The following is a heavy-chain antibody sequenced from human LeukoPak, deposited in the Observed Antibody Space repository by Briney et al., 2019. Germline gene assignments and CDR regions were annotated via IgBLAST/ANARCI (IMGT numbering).Heavy chain of an antibody. V-gene: IGHV3-64D*09. Sequence: GGSLRLSCSASGFTFSNFNLHWVRQAPGKGLEYVSAISGNGGTTYYVDSVKGRFTVSRDNSKNTLYLQMSSLRAEDTAVYYCARGAIYDSSGYRWFDPWGQGTLVTVSS. J-gene: IGHJ5*02. CDR3: ARGAIYDSSGYRWFDP. CDR2: ISGNGGTT. D-gene: IGHD3-22*01. CDR1: GFTFSNFN.